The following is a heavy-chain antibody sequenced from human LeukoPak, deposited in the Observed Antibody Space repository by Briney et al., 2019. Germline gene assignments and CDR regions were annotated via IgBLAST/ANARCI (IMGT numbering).Heavy chain of an antibody. CDR2: VTSGSIT. CDR3: AKGALGGSDY. J-gene: IGHJ4*02. CDR1: GFIFSGYA. D-gene: IGHD2-15*01. V-gene: IGHV3-23*05. Sequence: PGGSLRLSCAASGFIFSGYAMSWVRQAPGKGLEWVSTVTSGSITYYADPVKGRFTISRDNSKDTLYLQMNSLRAEDTAVYYCAKGALGGSDYWGQGTLVTVSS.